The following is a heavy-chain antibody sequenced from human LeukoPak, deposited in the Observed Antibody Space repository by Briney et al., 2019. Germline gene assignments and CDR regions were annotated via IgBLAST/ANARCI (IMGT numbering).Heavy chain of an antibody. CDR1: GGSISSYY. V-gene: IGHV4-4*07. CDR3: ARASYSSSWYADDAFDI. Sequence: PSETLSLTCTVSGGSISSYYWSWIRQPAGKGLEWIGRIYTSGSTNYNPSLKSRVTMSVDTSKNQFSLKLSSVTAADTAVYYCARASYSSSWYADDAFDIWGQGTMVTVSS. CDR2: IYTSGST. D-gene: IGHD6-13*01. J-gene: IGHJ3*02.